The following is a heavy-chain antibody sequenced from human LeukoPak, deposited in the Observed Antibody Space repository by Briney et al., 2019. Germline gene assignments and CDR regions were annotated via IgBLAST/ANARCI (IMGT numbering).Heavy chain of an antibody. D-gene: IGHD2-21*01. J-gene: IGHJ3*02. Sequence: SETLSLTCTVSGGSISGYYWSWVRQAPGKGLEWIGYIFYSGTTNQNPSLKSRVAISVDTSKNQFSLRLNSVTAADTAMYYCARLHLAVALCAVYILGRGTMVTVSS. CDR2: IFYSGTT. CDR3: ARLHLAVALCAVYI. V-gene: IGHV4-59*08. CDR1: GGSISGYY.